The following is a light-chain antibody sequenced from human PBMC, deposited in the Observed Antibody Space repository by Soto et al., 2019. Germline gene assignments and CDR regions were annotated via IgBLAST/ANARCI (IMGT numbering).Light chain of an antibody. CDR3: CSYAGSNNLI. J-gene: IGLJ1*01. CDR2: EVS. V-gene: IGLV2-8*01. Sequence: TSSDIGAYNYVSWYQQYPGKAPKLMIFEVSKRPSGVPDRFSSSKSGNTASLTVSGLQAEDEADYYCCSYAGSNNLIFGTVTKVTVL. CDR1: SSDIGAYNY.